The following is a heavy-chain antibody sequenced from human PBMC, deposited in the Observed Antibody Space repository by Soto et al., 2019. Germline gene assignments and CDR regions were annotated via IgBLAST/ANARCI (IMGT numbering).Heavy chain of an antibody. J-gene: IGHJ4*02. Sequence: SDTLSLTCTVSGGSISSYYWSWIRQPPGKGLEWIGYIYYSGSTNYNPSLKSRFTISVDTSKNQFSLKLSSVTVADTAVYYCASSKGIQLWSPDYWGQGTLVTVS. CDR1: GGSISSYY. V-gene: IGHV4-59*01. D-gene: IGHD5-18*01. CDR2: IYYSGST. CDR3: ASSKGIQLWSPDY.